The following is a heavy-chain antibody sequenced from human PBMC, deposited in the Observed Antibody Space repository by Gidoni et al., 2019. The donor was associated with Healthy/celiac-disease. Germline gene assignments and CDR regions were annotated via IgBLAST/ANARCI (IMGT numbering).Heavy chain of an antibody. J-gene: IGHJ4*02. Sequence: QVQLVESGGGVVQPGRSLRLSCAASGFTFSSYAMHWVRQAPGKGLAWVAVISYDGSNKNYADSVKGRFTISRDNSKNTLYLQMNSLRAEDTAVYYCARDRWSMVRGVIDYWGQGTLVTVSS. D-gene: IGHD3-10*01. V-gene: IGHV3-30-3*01. CDR3: ARDRWSMVRGVIDY. CDR2: ISYDGSNK. CDR1: GFTFSSYA.